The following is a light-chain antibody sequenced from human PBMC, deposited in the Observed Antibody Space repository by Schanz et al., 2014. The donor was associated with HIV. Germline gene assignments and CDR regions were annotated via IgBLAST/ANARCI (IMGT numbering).Light chain of an antibody. V-gene: IGLV2-14*01. CDR3: ATWDDSLRGRV. CDR1: SSDVGGYNY. CDR2: DVN. Sequence: QSALTQPASVSGSPGQSITISCTGTSSDVGGYNYVSWYQQHPGKAPKLMIYDVNNRPSGVPDRFSGSKSGTSVSLAISGLRSEDEADYYCATWDDSLRGRVFGGGTKLTVL. J-gene: IGLJ3*02.